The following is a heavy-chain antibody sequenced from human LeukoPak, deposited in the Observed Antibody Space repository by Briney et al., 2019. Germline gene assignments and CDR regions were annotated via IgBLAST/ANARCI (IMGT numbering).Heavy chain of an antibody. D-gene: IGHD3-9*01. Sequence: PGGSLRLSCAASGFTFSNYALSWVRQAPGKGLEWVSGISASGGSTYYADSVKGRFTISRDNSKNTLYLQMNSLRAEDTAVYYCAKFSLDILTGYYNLDAFDIWGQGTMVTVSS. J-gene: IGHJ3*02. CDR2: ISASGGST. V-gene: IGHV3-23*01. CDR1: GFTFSNYA. CDR3: AKFSLDILTGYYNLDAFDI.